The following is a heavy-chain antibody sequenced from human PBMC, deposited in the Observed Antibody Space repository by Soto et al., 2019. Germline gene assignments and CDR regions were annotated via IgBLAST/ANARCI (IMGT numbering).Heavy chain of an antibody. CDR2: ISSSSSTI. V-gene: IGHV3-48*02. Sequence: GGSLRLSCAASGFTFSSYSMNWVRQAPGKGLEWVSYISSSSSTIYYADSVKGRFTISRDNAKNSLYLQMNSLRDEDTAVYYCARDRAFGGVIDRYYYYGMDVWGQGTTVTVSS. D-gene: IGHD3-16*01. J-gene: IGHJ6*02. CDR3: ARDRAFGGVIDRYYYYGMDV. CDR1: GFTFSSYS.